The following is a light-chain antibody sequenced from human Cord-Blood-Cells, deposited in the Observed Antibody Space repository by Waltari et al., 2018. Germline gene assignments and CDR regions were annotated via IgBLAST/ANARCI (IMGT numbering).Light chain of an antibody. Sequence: DIQTTTTTSSVPPSAGDKVHITCRAIQSLSGYLNWYQQKPGKAPKLLIYAASSLPSGVPSRFSGSGTGTDFTLTISSLQPEDCATYYCQQSYSTPPPFGQGTRLEIK. V-gene: IGKV1-39*01. CDR2: AAS. CDR3: QQSYSTPPP. J-gene: IGKJ5*01. CDR1: QSLSGY.